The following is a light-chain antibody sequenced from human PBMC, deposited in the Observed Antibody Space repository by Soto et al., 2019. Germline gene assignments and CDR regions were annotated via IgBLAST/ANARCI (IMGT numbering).Light chain of an antibody. CDR3: SSYTSSSTLE. J-gene: IGLJ2*01. Sequence: QSALTQPASVSGSPGQSITNSCTGTSSDVGGYNYVSWYQQHPGKAPKLMIYDVSNRPSGVSNRFSGSKSGNTASLTISGLQAEDEADYYCSSYTSSSTLEFGGGTKLTVL. CDR2: DVS. V-gene: IGLV2-14*01. CDR1: SSDVGGYNY.